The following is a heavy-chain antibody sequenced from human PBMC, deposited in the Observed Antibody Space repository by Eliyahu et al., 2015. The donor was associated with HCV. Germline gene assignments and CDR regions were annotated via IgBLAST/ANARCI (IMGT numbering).Heavy chain of an antibody. J-gene: IGHJ5*02. V-gene: IGHV3-33*01. D-gene: IGHD1-26*01. CDR3: ARDRWELPGFDP. CDR1: GFTFSSYG. Sequence: QVQLVESGGGVVQPGRSLRLSCAASGFTFSSYGMHWGPPAPGKGLEWVAVIWYDGSNKYYADSVKGRFTISRDNSKNTLYLQMNSLRAEDTAVYYCARDRWELPGFDPWGQGTLVTVSS. CDR2: IWYDGSNK.